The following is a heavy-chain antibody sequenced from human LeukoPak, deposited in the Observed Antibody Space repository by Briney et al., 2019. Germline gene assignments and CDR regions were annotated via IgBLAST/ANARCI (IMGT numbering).Heavy chain of an antibody. V-gene: IGHV1-2*02. CDR1: GYTFTAYY. CDR2: INPKSGGT. CDR3: VRDLGISGWYAPPLGYFDS. Sequence: ASVKVSCKASGYTFTAYYIHWVRQAPGQGLEWMGWINPKSGGTNYAQQFQDRVTMTRDTSISSTYMELSRLKSDDTAVYYCVRDLGISGWYAPPLGYFDSWGQGTLVTVSS. J-gene: IGHJ4*02. D-gene: IGHD6-19*01.